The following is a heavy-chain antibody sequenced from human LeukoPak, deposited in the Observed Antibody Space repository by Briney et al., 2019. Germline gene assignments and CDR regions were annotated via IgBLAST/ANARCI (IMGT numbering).Heavy chain of an antibody. J-gene: IGHJ4*02. D-gene: IGHD3-22*01. CDR1: GFTFSSYG. V-gene: IGHV3-30*03. CDR2: MAYDGSNE. CDR3: GTGNYYDSSGYYPVFDY. Sequence: WGSLRLSCAASGFTFSSYGMHWVRQAPGKGLEWVAVMAYDGSNEYYADSVKGRFTISRDNSKNTLYLQMNSLRAEDTAVYYCGTGNYYDSSGYYPVFDYWGQGTLVTVSS.